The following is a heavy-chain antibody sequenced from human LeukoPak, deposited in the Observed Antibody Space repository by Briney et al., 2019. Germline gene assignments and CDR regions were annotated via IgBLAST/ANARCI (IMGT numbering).Heavy chain of an antibody. CDR3: ARGSFYDSSGYSDYCFYHYMDV. Sequence: PWETLSLTCAVHGGPFSGYYWNWIRHSPGKGLEGVGDINHSGSTTYNPSLKSRVTMSVDTSKIQLSLSLSSMTDADTARYYCARGSFYDSSGYSDYCFYHYMDVWGTGTTVAVSS. CDR1: GGPFSGYY. D-gene: IGHD3-22*01. V-gene: IGHV4-34*01. CDR2: INHSGST. J-gene: IGHJ6*03.